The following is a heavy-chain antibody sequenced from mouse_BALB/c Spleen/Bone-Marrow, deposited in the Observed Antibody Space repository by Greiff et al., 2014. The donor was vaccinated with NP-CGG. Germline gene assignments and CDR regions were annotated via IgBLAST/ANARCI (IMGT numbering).Heavy chain of an antibody. Sequence: VQLQQSGAELVKPGASVKLPCKASGYTFTSYYMYWVKQRPGQGLEWIGEINPSNGGTNFNEKFKSKATLTVDKSSSTAYMQLSSLTSEDSAVYYCTRYGNYYFDYWGQGTTLTASS. CDR3: TRYGNYYFDY. CDR1: GYTFTSYY. V-gene: IGHV1S81*02. D-gene: IGHD2-1*01. CDR2: INPSNGGT. J-gene: IGHJ2*01.